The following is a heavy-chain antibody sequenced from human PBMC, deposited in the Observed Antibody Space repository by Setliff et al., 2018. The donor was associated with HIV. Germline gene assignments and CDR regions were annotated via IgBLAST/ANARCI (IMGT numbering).Heavy chain of an antibody. Sequence: SETLSLTCTVSGGSIISQYWTWIRQPPGKGLEWIGYIYTSGSTNHNPSLKSRVTISLDTSQNQLSLKLSSVTAADTAVYYCARGLPYYYHSSGYYYFDYWGQGTLVTVSS. CDR2: IYTSGST. CDR1: GGSIISQY. J-gene: IGHJ4*02. D-gene: IGHD3-22*01. V-gene: IGHV4-4*08. CDR3: ARGLPYYYHSSGYYYFDY.